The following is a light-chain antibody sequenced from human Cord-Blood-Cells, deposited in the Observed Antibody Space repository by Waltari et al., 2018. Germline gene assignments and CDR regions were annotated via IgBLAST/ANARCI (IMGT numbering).Light chain of an antibody. J-gene: IGLJ2*01. V-gene: IGLV2-11*01. CDR1: SSAGGGSKY. CDR3: CSYAGSYTYVV. Sequence: QSALTKPSPVSGSPAQSVTISCPGTSSAGGGSKYVPCSQQHPGKAPKLMIYAVSKRPSGVPDRFSGSKSGNTASLTISGLQAEDEADYYCCSYAGSYTYVVFGGGTKLTVL. CDR2: AVS.